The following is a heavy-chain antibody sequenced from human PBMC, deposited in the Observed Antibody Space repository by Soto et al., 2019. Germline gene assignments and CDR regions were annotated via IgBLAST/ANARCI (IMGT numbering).Heavy chain of an antibody. CDR3: ARGGVHVLAEYYYYMDV. Sequence: ASVKVSCKASGYTFTSYAMHWVRQAPGQRLEWMGWINAGNGNTKYSQKFQGRVTITRDTSASTAYMELSSLRSEDTAVYYCARGGVHVLAEYYYYMDVWGKGTTVTVSS. CDR2: INAGNGNT. V-gene: IGHV1-3*01. J-gene: IGHJ6*03. CDR1: GYTFTSYA. D-gene: IGHD3-16*01.